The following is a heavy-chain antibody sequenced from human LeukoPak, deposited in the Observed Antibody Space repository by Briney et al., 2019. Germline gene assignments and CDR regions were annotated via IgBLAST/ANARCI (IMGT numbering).Heavy chain of an antibody. D-gene: IGHD3-22*01. CDR3: ARGKYDSSAFAFDI. CDR1: GGTFSSYA. CDR2: IIPIFGTA. V-gene: IGHV1-69*05. Sequence: SVKVSCKASGGTFSSYAISWVRQAPGQGLEWMGGIIPIFGTANYAQKFQGRVTITTDESTSTAYMELSSLRSEDTAVYYCARGKYDSSAFAFDIWGQGTMVSVSS. J-gene: IGHJ3*02.